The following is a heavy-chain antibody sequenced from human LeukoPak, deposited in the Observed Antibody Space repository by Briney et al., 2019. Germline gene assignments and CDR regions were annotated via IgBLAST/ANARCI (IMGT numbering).Heavy chain of an antibody. J-gene: IGHJ4*02. D-gene: IGHD5-18*01. CDR3: ARDPVYSYGYGQGLDY. Sequence: GASVKVSCKASGYTFTSYYMHWVRQAPGQGLEWMGIINPSGGSTNYAQKFQGRATMTMDMSTSTVSMAPSSLRSEETAVYYCARDPVYSYGYGQGLDYWGQGTLVTVSS. V-gene: IGHV1-46*01. CDR2: INPSGGST. CDR1: GYTFTSYY.